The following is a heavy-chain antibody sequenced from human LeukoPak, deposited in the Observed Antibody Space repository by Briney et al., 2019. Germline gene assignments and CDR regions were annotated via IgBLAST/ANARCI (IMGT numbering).Heavy chain of an antibody. Sequence: ASVKVSCKASGYSFTGYYIHWVRQAPGQGLEWMGWINPNSGGTNYAQKFQGWVTMTRDTSISTAYMELSRLRSDDTAVYYCARVPPTDGDYSAFDIWGQGTMVTVSS. CDR3: ARVPPTDGDYSAFDI. J-gene: IGHJ3*02. V-gene: IGHV1-2*04. CDR1: GYSFTGYY. CDR2: INPNSGGT. D-gene: IGHD4-17*01.